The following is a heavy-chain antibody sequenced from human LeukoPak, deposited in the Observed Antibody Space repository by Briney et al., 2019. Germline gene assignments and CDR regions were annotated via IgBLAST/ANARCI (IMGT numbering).Heavy chain of an antibody. Sequence: PGGSLRLSCAASGFTFSSYSMNWVRQAPGEGLEWVSSISSSSSYIYYADSVKGRFTISRDNAKNSLYLQMNSLRAEDTAVYYCARDITMVRGAFDYWGQGTLVTVSS. V-gene: IGHV3-21*01. CDR3: ARDITMVRGAFDY. D-gene: IGHD3-10*01. J-gene: IGHJ4*02. CDR2: ISSSSSYI. CDR1: GFTFSSYS.